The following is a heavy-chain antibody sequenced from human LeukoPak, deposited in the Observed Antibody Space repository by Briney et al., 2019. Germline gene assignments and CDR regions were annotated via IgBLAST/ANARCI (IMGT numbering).Heavy chain of an antibody. Sequence: SEALSLTCTVSGYSISSGYYWGWIRQPPGKGLEWIGSIYHSGSTYDNPSLKSRVTISVDTSKNQFSLRLSSVTAADTAMYYCARVYYDSSGFDYWGQGTLVTVSP. CDR2: IYHSGST. J-gene: IGHJ4*02. V-gene: IGHV4-38-2*02. D-gene: IGHD3-22*01. CDR3: ARVYYDSSGFDY. CDR1: GYSISSGYY.